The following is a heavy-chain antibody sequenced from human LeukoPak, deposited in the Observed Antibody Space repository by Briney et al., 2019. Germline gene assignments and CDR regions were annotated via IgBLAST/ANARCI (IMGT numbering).Heavy chain of an antibody. J-gene: IGHJ4*02. Sequence: PGGSLRLSCAVSGFTFSSYGMHWVRQAPGKGLEWVAFIVYDGSKKYYVDSVKGRFTISRDNSKNTLYLQMNNLRAEDTAVYYCAREDSSGSYDYWGQGTLVTVSS. CDR3: AREDSSGSYDY. CDR1: GFTFSSYG. CDR2: IVYDGSKK. V-gene: IGHV3-30*02. D-gene: IGHD1-26*01.